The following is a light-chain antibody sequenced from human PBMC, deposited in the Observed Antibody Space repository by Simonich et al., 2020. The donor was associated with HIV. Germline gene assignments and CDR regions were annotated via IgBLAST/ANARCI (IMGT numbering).Light chain of an antibody. CDR2: EVS. V-gene: IGLV2-8*01. Sequence: QSALTQPPSASGSPGQSVTISCTGTSSDVGGYNYVSGYQQHPGKAPKLMMYEVSKRPSGGPDRFSGSKSGNTASLTVSGLQAEDEADYYCSSYAGSNNLFGGGTKLTVL. CDR3: SSYAGSNNL. J-gene: IGLJ2*01. CDR1: SSDVGGYNY.